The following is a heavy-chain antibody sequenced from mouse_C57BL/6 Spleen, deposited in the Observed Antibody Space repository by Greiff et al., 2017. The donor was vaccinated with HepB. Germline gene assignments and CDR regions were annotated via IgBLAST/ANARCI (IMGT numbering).Heavy chain of an antibody. CDR2: IDPSDSYT. CDR1: GYTFTSYW. J-gene: IGHJ4*01. Sequence: QVQLQQSGAELVKPGASVKLSCKASGYTFTSYWMQWVKQRPGQGLEWIGEIDPSDSYTNYNLKFKGKATLTVDTSSSTAYMQLSSLTSEDSAVYYCARRSLDGYWAMDYWGQGTSVTVSS. V-gene: IGHV1-50*01. CDR3: ARRSLDGYWAMDY. D-gene: IGHD2-3*01.